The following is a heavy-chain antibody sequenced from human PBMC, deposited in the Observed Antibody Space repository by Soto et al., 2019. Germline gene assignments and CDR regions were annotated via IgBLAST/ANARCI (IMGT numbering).Heavy chain of an antibody. CDR2: MNPNSGTT. V-gene: IGHV1-8*01. CDR3: AGDRVGRMDV. Sequence: QVQLVQSGAEVKKPGASVQVSCKAYGYTFTSYDINWVRQATGQGRERMGWMNPNSGTTGYAQKFQGRVTMTRNTFISTASMELSSLRAEDTAVYYCAGDRVGRMDVWGQGTTVTVSS. D-gene: IGHD1-26*01. J-gene: IGHJ6*02. CDR1: GYTFTSYD.